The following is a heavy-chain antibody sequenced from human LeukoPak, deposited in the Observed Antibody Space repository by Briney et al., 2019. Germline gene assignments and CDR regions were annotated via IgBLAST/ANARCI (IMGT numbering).Heavy chain of an antibody. D-gene: IGHD5-24*01. CDR3: ARDNSVRDEAWWFNP. J-gene: IGHJ5*02. V-gene: IGHV1-18*01. CDR2: ISAYNGNT. CDR1: GYTFTSYG. Sequence: ASVKVSCKASGYTFTSYGISWVRQAPGQGLEWMGWISAYNGNTNYAQKLQGRVTMTTNTSTSTDYLELSSLRSEDTVVYYCARDNSVRDEAWWFNPWGQGTLVTVSS.